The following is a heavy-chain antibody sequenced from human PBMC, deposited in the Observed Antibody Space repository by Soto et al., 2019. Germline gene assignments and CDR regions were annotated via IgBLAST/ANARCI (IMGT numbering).Heavy chain of an antibody. CDR1: GFTFSSYS. CDR3: ANRHYSQSGSFALEP. CDR2: ISSSSSYR. Sequence: GGSLRLSWAACGFTFSSYSRKWVRQAPGKGLEWVSSISSSSSYRYYADSVKGRFTVSRHNSKNTLYLQMNSLRAEDTAVYYFANRHYSQSGSFALEPWGQGTLVTVSS. V-gene: IGHV3-21*04. D-gene: IGHD3-10*01. J-gene: IGHJ1*01.